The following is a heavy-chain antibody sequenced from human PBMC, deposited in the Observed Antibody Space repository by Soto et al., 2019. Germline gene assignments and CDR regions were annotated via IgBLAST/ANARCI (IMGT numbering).Heavy chain of an antibody. D-gene: IGHD4-17*01. CDR2: ISAYNGNT. CDR1: GYTFTSYG. J-gene: IGHJ6*02. V-gene: IGHV1-18*01. Sequence: ASVKVSCKASGYTFTSYGISWVRQAPGQGLEWMGWISAYNGNTNYAQKFQGRVTITADESTSTAYMELSSLRSEDTAVYYCATVDRGITVTFPPYYYYYGMDVWGQGTTVTVSS. CDR3: ATVDRGITVTFPPYYYYYGMDV.